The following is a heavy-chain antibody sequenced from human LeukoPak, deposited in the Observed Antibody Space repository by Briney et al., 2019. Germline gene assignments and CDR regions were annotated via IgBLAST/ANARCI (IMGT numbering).Heavy chain of an antibody. CDR2: MTPNSGNT. Sequence: ASVKVSCKASGYTFTNYDINWVRQATGQGLEWGGWMTPNSGNTGYSQKLQGRVTLTRSTSTRTAYMELSSLRSDDTAVYYCTRGDYWGQGTLVTVSS. V-gene: IGHV1-8*01. J-gene: IGHJ4*02. CDR3: TRGDY. CDR1: GYTFTNYD.